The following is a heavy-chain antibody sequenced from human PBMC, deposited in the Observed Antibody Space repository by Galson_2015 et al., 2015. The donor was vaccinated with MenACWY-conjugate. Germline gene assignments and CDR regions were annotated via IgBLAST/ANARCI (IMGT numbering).Heavy chain of an antibody. D-gene: IGHD1-26*01. V-gene: IGHV5-51*01. CDR3: ARHPPGGRGMDV. CDR2: ISPGDSNT. CDR1: GYSFSTYW. J-gene: IGHJ6*02. Sequence: QSGAEVKKPGESLTISCTGSGYSFSTYWIAWVCQLPGKGLEWMGLISPGDSNTRYSPAFHGQVTISADKSISTAYLQLHSLQASDTAMYYCARHPPGGRGMDVWGQGTTVTVSS.